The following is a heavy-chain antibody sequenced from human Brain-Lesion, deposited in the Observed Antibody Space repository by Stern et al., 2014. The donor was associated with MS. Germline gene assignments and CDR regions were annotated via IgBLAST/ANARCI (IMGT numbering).Heavy chain of an antibody. CDR1: GFIFSNYW. V-gene: IGHV3-74*02. D-gene: IGHD3-10*01. CDR3: ARGERWFDS. Sequence: EVQLEESGGGLVQPGGSLRLSCAASGFIFSNYWMHWVRQAPGKGLVWVSRVNNDGRRTSYADSVKGRFTMSRDNAKNTLYLQMNSLRVEDTAIYYCARGERWFDSWGQGTLVTVSS. J-gene: IGHJ5*01. CDR2: VNNDGRRT.